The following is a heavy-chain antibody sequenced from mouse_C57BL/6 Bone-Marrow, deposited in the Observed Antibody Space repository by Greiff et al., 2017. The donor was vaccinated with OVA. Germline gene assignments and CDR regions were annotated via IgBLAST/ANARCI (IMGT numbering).Heavy chain of an antibody. CDR2: IHPNSGST. Sequence: QVQLKQPGAELVKPGASVKLSCKASGYTFTSYWMHWVKQRPGQGLEWIGMIHPNSGSTNYNEKFKSKATLTVDKSSSTAYMQLSSLTSEDSAVYYCASQGLWYLYAMDYWGQGTSVTVSS. J-gene: IGHJ4*01. CDR1: GYTFTSYW. CDR3: ASQGLWYLYAMDY. D-gene: IGHD2-1*01. V-gene: IGHV1-64*01.